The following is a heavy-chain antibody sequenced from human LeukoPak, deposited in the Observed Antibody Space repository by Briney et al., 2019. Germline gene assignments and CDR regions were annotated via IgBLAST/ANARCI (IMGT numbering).Heavy chain of an antibody. V-gene: IGHV4-39*07. D-gene: IGHD3-10*01. Sequence: SETLSLTCTVSGGSISSSSYYWGWIRQPPGKGLEWIGSIYYSGSTYYNPSLKSRVTISVDTSKNQFSLKLSSVTAADTAVYYCARDKRGGNSITMVRGPKKPGGAFDIWGQGTMVTVSS. CDR1: GGSISSSSYY. J-gene: IGHJ3*02. CDR3: ARDKRGGNSITMVRGPKKPGGAFDI. CDR2: IYYSGST.